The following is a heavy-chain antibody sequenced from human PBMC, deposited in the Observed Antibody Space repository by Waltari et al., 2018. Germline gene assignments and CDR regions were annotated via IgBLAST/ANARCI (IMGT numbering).Heavy chain of an antibody. J-gene: IGHJ6*02. V-gene: IGHV4-34*01. CDR3: ARGLYYYYGMDV. CDR2: INHSGST. Sequence: QVQLQQWGAGLLKPSETLSLTCAVYGGSFSGYYWRWPRQPPGKGLEWIGEINHSGSTNYNPSLKSRVTISVDTSKNQFSLKLSSVTAADTAVYYCARGLYYYYGMDVWGQGTTVTVSS. CDR1: GGSFSGYY.